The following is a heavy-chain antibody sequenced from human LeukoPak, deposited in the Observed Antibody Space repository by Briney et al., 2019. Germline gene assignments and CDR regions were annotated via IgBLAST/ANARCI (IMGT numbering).Heavy chain of an antibody. V-gene: IGHV1-46*01. Sequence: ASMKVSCKASGYTFTVYFIHWVRQAPGQGLEWMGIINPSGGSTTYAQNFQGRVTMTRDTSTSAVYMELSSLRSEDTAVYYCARGGSLAVAPHLYYFDYWGQGTLVTVSS. J-gene: IGHJ4*02. D-gene: IGHD6-19*01. CDR3: ARGGSLAVAPHLYYFDY. CDR1: GYTFTVYF. CDR2: INPSGGST.